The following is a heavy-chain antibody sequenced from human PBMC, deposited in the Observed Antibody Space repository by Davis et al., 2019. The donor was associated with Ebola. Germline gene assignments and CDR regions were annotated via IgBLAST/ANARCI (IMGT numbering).Heavy chain of an antibody. CDR1: GYTFTSYY. V-gene: IGHV1-46*01. CDR3: ASGPITHDYGDQPFDY. J-gene: IGHJ4*02. D-gene: IGHD4-17*01. Sequence: ASVQVSCKASGYTFTSYYMHWVRQAPGQGLEWMGIINPSGGSTSYAQKFQDRVTITRDRSMSTAYMELSSLRSEDTAMYYCASGPITHDYGDQPFDYWGQGTLVTVSS. CDR2: INPSGGST.